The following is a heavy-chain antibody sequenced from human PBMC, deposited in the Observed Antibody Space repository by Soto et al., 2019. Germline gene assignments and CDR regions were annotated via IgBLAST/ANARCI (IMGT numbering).Heavy chain of an antibody. CDR2: ISSVGSNV. J-gene: IGHJ4*02. CDR1: GFTFSSYG. D-gene: IGHD3-10*01. CDR3: AKDCTGPGSCEDYFDY. V-gene: IGHV3-30*18. Sequence: QVQLVESGGGVVQPGRSLRLSCAASGFTFSSYGMHWVRQAPGKGLEWVASISSVGSNVYYGDSVKGRFTISRDNSKITLYLQTNSLRAEDTAVYYCAKDCTGPGSCEDYFDYWGQGTLVTVSS.